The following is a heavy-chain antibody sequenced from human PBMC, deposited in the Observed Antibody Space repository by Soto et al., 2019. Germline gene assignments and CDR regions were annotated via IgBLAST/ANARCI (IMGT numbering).Heavy chain of an antibody. Sequence: GGSLRLSCAASGFTFSSYAMSWVRQAPGKGLEWVSAISGSGGSTYYADSVKGQFTISRDNSKNTLYLKMNSLRAEDTDVYNCAKNHERMVGGAADYWGQETLVTVSS. J-gene: IGHJ4*02. CDR2: ISGSGGST. D-gene: IGHD3-10*01. V-gene: IGHV3-23*01. CDR1: GFTFSSYA. CDR3: AKNHERMVGGAADY.